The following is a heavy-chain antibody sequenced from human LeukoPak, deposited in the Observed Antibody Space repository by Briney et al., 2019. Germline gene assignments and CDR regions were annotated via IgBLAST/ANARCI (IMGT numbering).Heavy chain of an antibody. V-gene: IGHV4-4*02. CDR3: ARGDGAPGTTYCYYGMDV. CDR1: GDSVRNSNW. CDR2: IYQSGTT. D-gene: IGHD1-1*01. J-gene: IGHJ6*02. Sequence: SETLSLTRAVSGDSVRNSNWWTWVRQPPGKGLEWIGEIYQSGTTKYNPSLKSRVTISVDKSKNQFSLKLSSVTAADTAIYYCARGDGAPGTTYCYYGMDVWGQGTTVTVSS.